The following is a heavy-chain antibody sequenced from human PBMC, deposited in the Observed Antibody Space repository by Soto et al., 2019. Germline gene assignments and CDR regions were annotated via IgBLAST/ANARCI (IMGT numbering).Heavy chain of an antibody. V-gene: IGHV1-18*01. D-gene: IGHD3-3*01. Sequence: ASVKGSFKGSGSTFTSYGIILVRQAPGQGLEWMGWISAYNGNTNYAQKLQGRVTMTTDTSTSTAYMELRSLRSDDTAVYYCARVRSTPYYDFWSGSTYYFDYWGQGTLVNVSS. CDR1: GSTFTSYG. J-gene: IGHJ4*02. CDR3: ARVRSTPYYDFWSGSTYYFDY. CDR2: ISAYNGNT.